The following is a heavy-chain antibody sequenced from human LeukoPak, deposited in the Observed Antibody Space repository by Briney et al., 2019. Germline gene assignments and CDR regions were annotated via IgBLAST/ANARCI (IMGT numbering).Heavy chain of an antibody. CDR1: GGSISSYY. J-gene: IGHJ4*02. CDR2: AYYTGST. Sequence: SETLSLTCTVSGGSISSYYWSWIRQSPGKGLEWIGYAYYTGSTNYNPSLKSRVTISIDTSNNHLSLRLSSVTTADTAVYYCARDPLYSFSSGYFDHWGQGTLVTVSS. V-gene: IGHV4-59*01. CDR3: ARDPLYSFSSGYFDH. D-gene: IGHD6-6*01.